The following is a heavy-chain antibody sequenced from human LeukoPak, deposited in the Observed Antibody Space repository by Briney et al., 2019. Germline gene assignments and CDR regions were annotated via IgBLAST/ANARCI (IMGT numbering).Heavy chain of an antibody. CDR2: INPSGGST. D-gene: IGHD3-3*01. CDR1: GYTFTSYY. V-gene: IGHV1-46*01. J-gene: IGHJ3*02. Sequence: ASVKVSCKASGYTFTSYYMYWVRQAPGRGLEWMGIINPSGGSTSYAQKFQGRVTMTRDTSTSTVYMELSSLRSEDTAVYYCARDRVTHLEWGDDDAFDIWGQGTMVTVSS. CDR3: ARDRVTHLEWGDDDAFDI.